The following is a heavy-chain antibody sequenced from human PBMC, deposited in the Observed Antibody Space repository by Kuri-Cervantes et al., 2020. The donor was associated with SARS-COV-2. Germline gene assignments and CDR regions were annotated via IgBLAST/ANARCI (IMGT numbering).Heavy chain of an antibody. CDR1: GGSISSYY. J-gene: IGHJ4*02. D-gene: IGHD3-3*01. V-gene: IGHV4-59*12. Sequence: SETLSLTCTVSGGSISSYYWSWIRQPPGKGLEWIGYIYYSGSTNYNPSLKSRVTISVDTSKNQFSLKLSSVTVADTAVYYCARRHYDFWSGYYHDYWGQGTLVTVSS. CDR2: IYYSGST. CDR3: ARRHYDFWSGYYHDY.